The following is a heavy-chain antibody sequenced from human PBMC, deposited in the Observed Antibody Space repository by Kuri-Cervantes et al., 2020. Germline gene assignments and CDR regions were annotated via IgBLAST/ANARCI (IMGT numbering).Heavy chain of an antibody. CDR3: ARGWKMVRGVIITGYYDMDV. Sequence: ASVKVSCKVSGYTLTELSMHWVRQAPGKGLEWMGGFDPEDGETIYAQKFQGRVTMTIDTSTSTAYMELRSLRSDDTAVYYCARGWKMVRGVIITGYYDMDVWGQGTTVTVSS. CDR1: GYTLTELS. V-gene: IGHV1-24*01. J-gene: IGHJ6*02. CDR2: FDPEDGET. D-gene: IGHD3-10*01.